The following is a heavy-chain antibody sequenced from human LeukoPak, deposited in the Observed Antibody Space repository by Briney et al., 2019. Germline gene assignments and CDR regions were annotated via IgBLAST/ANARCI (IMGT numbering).Heavy chain of an antibody. CDR2: IRHDGHT. CDR1: GYFSTGYY. V-gene: IGHV4-38-2*02. D-gene: IGHD5-12*01. J-gene: IGHJ3*01. CDR3: ARQVATKGEWAFDV. Sequence: SESLSLTCTVSGYFSTGYYWGWIRQPPGKGLEWIASIRHDGHTYNNPSLKSQATISVDMSRNQFSLRLNSLTAADTAVYYCARQVATKGEWAFDVWGQGTMVTVSS.